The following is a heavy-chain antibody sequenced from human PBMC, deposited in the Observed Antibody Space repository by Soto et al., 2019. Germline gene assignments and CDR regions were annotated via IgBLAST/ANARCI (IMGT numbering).Heavy chain of an antibody. D-gene: IGHD1-7*01. V-gene: IGHV4-59*01. CDR1: GGCISSYY. Sequence: SETLSLTCTVSGGCISSYYLSWIRQPPGKGLEWIGYIYYSGSTNYNPSLKGRVTISVDTSKNQFSLKLSSVTAADTAVYYCARERTTALPSGYYYYYMDVWGKGTTVTVSS. J-gene: IGHJ6*03. CDR2: IYYSGST. CDR3: ARERTTALPSGYYYYYMDV.